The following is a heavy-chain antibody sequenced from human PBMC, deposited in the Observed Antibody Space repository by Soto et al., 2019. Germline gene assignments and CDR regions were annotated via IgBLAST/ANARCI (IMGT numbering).Heavy chain of an antibody. CDR3: ARGNSYYYDSSDALDI. V-gene: IGHV1-8*01. CDR2: MNPNSGNT. D-gene: IGHD3-22*01. J-gene: IGHJ3*02. CDR1: GYTFTSYD. Sequence: ASVKVSCKASGYTFTSYDINWVRQATGQGLEWMGWMNPNSGNTGYAQKFQGRVTMTRNTSISTAYMELSSLRSEDTAVYYCARGNSYYYDSSDALDIWGQGTMVTVSS.